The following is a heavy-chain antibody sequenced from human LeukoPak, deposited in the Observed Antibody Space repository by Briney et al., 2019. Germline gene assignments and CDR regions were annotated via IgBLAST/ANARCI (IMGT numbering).Heavy chain of an antibody. V-gene: IGHV3-30-3*01. CDR2: ISYDGSNK. J-gene: IGHJ4*02. Sequence: HSGRSLRLSCAASGFTFNNYPMHWVRQAPGKGLEWVAVISYDGSNKYYADSVKGRFTISRNNSKNTLYLQMNSLRAEDTAVYYCARGGGNCLDYWGQGTLVAVSS. CDR3: ARGGGNCLDY. CDR1: GFTFNNYP. D-gene: IGHD3-16*01.